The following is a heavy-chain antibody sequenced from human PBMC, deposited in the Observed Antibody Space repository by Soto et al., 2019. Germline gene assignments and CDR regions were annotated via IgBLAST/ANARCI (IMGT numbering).Heavy chain of an antibody. Sequence: SVKVSCKASGGTFSSYAISWVRQAPGQGLEWMGGIIPIFGTANYAQKFQGRVTITADESTSTAYMELSSLRSEDTAVYYCARVRYCSSTSCYVFDYWGQGTLVTVSS. V-gene: IGHV1-69*13. D-gene: IGHD2-2*01. J-gene: IGHJ4*02. CDR2: IIPIFGTA. CDR1: GGTFSSYA. CDR3: ARVRYCSSTSCYVFDY.